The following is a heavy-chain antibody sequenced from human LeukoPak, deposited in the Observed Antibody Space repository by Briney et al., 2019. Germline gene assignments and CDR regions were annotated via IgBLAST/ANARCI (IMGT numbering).Heavy chain of an antibody. D-gene: IGHD5-18*01. CDR2: IYYSGSA. Sequence: SETLSLTCSVSGGSISSSSYYWGWIRQPPGKGLEWIGSIYYSGSAYYNPSLKSRVTMSVDTSKNQFSLRLSSVTAADTAVYSCARHPERYSYFDYWGQGTLVTVSS. CDR1: GGSISSSSYY. J-gene: IGHJ4*02. V-gene: IGHV4-39*01. CDR3: ARHPERYSYFDY.